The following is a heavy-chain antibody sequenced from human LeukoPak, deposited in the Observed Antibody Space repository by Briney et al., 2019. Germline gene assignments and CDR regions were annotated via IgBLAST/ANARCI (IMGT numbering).Heavy chain of an antibody. CDR3: ARELNYDSSGRYFDY. CDR1: GGSISSSNW. V-gene: IGHV4-4*02. CDR2: IYHSGST. Sequence: SGTLSLTCAVSGGSISSSNWWSWVRQPPGKGLEWIGEIYHSGSTNYNPSLKSRVTISVDKSKNQFSLKLSSVTAADTAVYYCARELNYDSSGRYFDYWGQGTLVTVSS. J-gene: IGHJ4*02. D-gene: IGHD3-22*01.